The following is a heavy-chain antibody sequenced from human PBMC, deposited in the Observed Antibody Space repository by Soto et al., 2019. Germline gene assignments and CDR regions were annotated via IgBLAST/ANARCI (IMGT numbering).Heavy chain of an antibody. CDR1: GGTFSSYA. CDR3: AKDRGIEGSSVRAFDI. Sequence: SCKASGGTFSSYAISWVRQAPGKGLEWVSFISGSAGITYYADSVKGRFTISRDNSKNTLYLQMNSLRAEDTAVYYCAKDRGIEGSSVRAFDIWGQGTMVTVSS. CDR2: ISGSAGIT. J-gene: IGHJ3*02. D-gene: IGHD1-26*01. V-gene: IGHV3-23*01.